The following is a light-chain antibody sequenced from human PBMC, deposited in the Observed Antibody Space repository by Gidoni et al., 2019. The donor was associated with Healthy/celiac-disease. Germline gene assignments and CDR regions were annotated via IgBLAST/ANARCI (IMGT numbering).Light chain of an antibody. J-gene: IGKJ4*01. CDR1: QSISSW. Sequence: DLQITQSPSTLSASVGDRVTITCRASQSISSWLAWYQQKPGKAPKLLIYKASSLESGVPSRFSGSGSGTEFTLTISSLQPDDFATYYCQQYNSYSFGGGTKVEIK. CDR3: QQYNSYS. V-gene: IGKV1-5*03. CDR2: KAS.